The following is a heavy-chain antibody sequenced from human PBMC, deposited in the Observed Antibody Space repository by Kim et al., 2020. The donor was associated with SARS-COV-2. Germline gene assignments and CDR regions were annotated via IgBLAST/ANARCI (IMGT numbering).Heavy chain of an antibody. CDR1: GFAISNSY. J-gene: IGHJ5*02. CDR2: IYSDGST. D-gene: IGHD1-1*01. CDR3: AREQQLYNWFDP. V-gene: IGHV3-53*01. Sequence: GGSLRLSCAASGFAISNSYMSWVRQAPGKGLEWVSIIYSDGSTYYADSVKGRFTISRDNSKNTLYLQMNGLRAEDTAVYYCAREQQLYNWFDPWGQGTLV.